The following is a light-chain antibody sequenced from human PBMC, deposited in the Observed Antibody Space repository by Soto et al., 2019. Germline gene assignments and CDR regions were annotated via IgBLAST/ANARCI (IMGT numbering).Light chain of an antibody. V-gene: IGKV3-20*01. Sequence: EIVLTQSPGTLALSPGERGTLSCRASQNLGTLYLAWFQQKSGQAPRLPIYSASRRATGIPDRFTGSGSGTDFTLPINRVEPEDFAVYFCQQYAGSPRTFGQGTKVDIK. CDR2: SAS. CDR3: QQYAGSPRT. CDR1: QNLGTLY. J-gene: IGKJ1*01.